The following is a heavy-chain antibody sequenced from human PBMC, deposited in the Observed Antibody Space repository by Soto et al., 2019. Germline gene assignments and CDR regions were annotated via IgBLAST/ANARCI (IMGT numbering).Heavy chain of an antibody. J-gene: IGHJ6*02. CDR3: GRTKDYFYAVDV. CDR2: IYHNERT. CDR1: GVSISSSQW. Sequence: QVQLQESGPGLVKPSGTLSLTCAVSGVSISSSQWWSWVRQPPGKGLEWIGEIYHNERTNSNPSLKSRLTMSLDRSKNQVSLKLSSVTAADTATYYCGRTKDYFYAVDVWGQGTTVTVSS. V-gene: IGHV4-4*02. D-gene: IGHD2-8*01.